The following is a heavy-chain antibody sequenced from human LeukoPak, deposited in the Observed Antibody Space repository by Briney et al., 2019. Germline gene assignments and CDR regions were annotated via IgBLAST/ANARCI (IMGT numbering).Heavy chain of an antibody. CDR2: INPNSGGT. CDR1: GYTFTGYY. D-gene: IGHD3-9*01. Sequence: ASVKVSCKASGYTFTGYYIHWGRQAPGQGLELMGWINPNSGGTNYAQKFQGRVTMTRDTSISTAYMELSRLRSDDTAVYYCARGLYYDILTGYYKEGEFDYWGQGTLVTVSS. CDR3: ARGLYYDILTGYYKEGEFDY. V-gene: IGHV1-2*02. J-gene: IGHJ4*02.